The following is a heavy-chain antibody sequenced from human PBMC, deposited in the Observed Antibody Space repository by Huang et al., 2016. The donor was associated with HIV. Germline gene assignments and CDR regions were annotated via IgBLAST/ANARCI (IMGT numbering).Heavy chain of an antibody. CDR3: VRLLDHTGDY. J-gene: IGHJ4*02. CDR1: GFTFNSYW. Sequence: EVQLVESGGGLVQPGGSLRFSCAASGFTFNSYWMSWVRQAPGKGLEGVAGIKTDGSEKSYVDSVKGRYTISRDNAKNSLYLQMNSLRAEDTAVYYCVRLLDHTGDYWGQGTLVTVSS. V-gene: IGHV3-7*01. CDR2: IKTDGSEK. D-gene: IGHD1-26*01.